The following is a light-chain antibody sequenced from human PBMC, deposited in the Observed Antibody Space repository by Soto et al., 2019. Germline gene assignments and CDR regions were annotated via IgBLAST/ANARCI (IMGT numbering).Light chain of an antibody. Sequence: IVMTQSPATLSVSPGERVTLSCRASQSVSSNLAWYQQKPGQAPSLLIYGAFTRATGIPARFSGTGSGTEFTLTISSLQSADFALYYCQQYNDWPLTFGQGTKVDIK. CDR3: QQYNDWPLT. V-gene: IGKV3-15*01. J-gene: IGKJ1*01. CDR2: GAF. CDR1: QSVSSN.